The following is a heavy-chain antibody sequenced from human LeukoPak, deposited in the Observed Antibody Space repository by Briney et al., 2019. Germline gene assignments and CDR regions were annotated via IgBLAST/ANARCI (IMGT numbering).Heavy chain of an antibody. Sequence: ASVKVSCKSSGYTFTNFGITWVRQAPGQGLEWMGWISAYNGNTNYAQKLQGRVTMTTDTSTSTAYMELGSLRSDDTAMYYCARQDSSGWYVLAPLDYWGQGTLVTVSS. CDR2: ISAYNGNT. V-gene: IGHV1-18*01. CDR1: GYTFTNFG. CDR3: ARQDSSGWYVLAPLDY. D-gene: IGHD6-19*01. J-gene: IGHJ4*02.